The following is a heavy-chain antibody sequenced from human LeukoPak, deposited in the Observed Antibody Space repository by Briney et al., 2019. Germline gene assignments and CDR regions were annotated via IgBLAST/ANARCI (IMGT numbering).Heavy chain of an antibody. J-gene: IGHJ3*02. Sequence: SQTLSLTCTVSGGSISSGSYYWSWIRQPAGKGLEWIGRIYTSGSTNYNPSLKSRVTISVDTSKNQFSLKLSSVTAADTAVYYCARSAYSSGWFRGDGAFDIWGQGTMVTVSS. CDR2: IYTSGST. CDR3: ARSAYSSGWFRGDGAFDI. CDR1: GGSISSGSYY. D-gene: IGHD6-19*01. V-gene: IGHV4-61*02.